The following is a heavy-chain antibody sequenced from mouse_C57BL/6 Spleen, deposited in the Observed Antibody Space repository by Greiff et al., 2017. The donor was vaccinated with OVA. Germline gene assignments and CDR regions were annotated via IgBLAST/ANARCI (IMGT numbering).Heavy chain of an antibody. D-gene: IGHD2-2*01. CDR2: ISYSGST. CDR3: ARDGGYYYAMDY. Sequence: EVMLVESGPGMVKPSQSLSLTCTVTGYSITSGYDWHWIRHFPGNKLEWMGYISYSGSTNYNPSLKSRISITHDTSKNHFFLKLNSVTTEDTATYYCARDGGYYYAMDYWGQGTSVTVSS. CDR1: GYSITSGYD. V-gene: IGHV3-1*01. J-gene: IGHJ4*01.